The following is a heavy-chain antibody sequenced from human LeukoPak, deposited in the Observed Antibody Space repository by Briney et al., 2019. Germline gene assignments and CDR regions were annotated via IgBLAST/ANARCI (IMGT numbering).Heavy chain of an antibody. D-gene: IGHD6-19*01. CDR3: ARGFRGWYAEGFDY. CDR1: GFTFSNYW. CDR2: IKHDGSED. J-gene: IGHJ4*02. Sequence: GGSLRLSCAASGFTFSNYWMTWVRQAPGKGLEWVANIKHDGSEDYHLDSVKGRFTISRDNAKNSLYLQMNTLRAEDTAVYYCARGFRGWYAEGFDYWGQGTLVTVSS. V-gene: IGHV3-7*01.